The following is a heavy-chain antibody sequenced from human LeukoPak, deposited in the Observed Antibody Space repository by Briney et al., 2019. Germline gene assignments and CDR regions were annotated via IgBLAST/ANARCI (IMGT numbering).Heavy chain of an antibody. CDR2: INWNGDTT. Sequence: GGSLRLSCAASGFKFDDYGMSWVRQVSGKGLEWVSGINWNGDTTAYVNSVKGRFTISRDNAKNSLYLQMNSLKVEDTAVYYCARDGDVGAFDYWGQGTLVTVSS. CDR1: GFKFDDYG. D-gene: IGHD1-26*01. V-gene: IGHV3-20*04. CDR3: ARDGDVGAFDY. J-gene: IGHJ4*02.